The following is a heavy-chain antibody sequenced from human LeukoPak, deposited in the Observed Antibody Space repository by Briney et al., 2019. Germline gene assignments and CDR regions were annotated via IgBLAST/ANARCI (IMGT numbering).Heavy chain of an antibody. CDR1: GYTFTGYY. J-gene: IGHJ5*02. CDR3: ARDLDIVANWFDP. D-gene: IGHD2-2*03. CDR2: INPNSGGT. V-gene: IGHV1-2*02. Sequence: ASVKVSCKASGYTFTGYYMHWVRQASGQGLEWMGWINPNSGGTNYAQKFQGRVTMTRDTSISTAYMELSRLRSDDTAVYYCARDLDIVANWFDPWGQGTLVTVSS.